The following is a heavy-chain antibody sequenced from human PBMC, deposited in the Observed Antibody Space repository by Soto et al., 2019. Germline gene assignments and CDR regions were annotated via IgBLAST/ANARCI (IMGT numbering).Heavy chain of an antibody. CDR1: GFTFSSYA. J-gene: IGHJ4*02. V-gene: IGHV3-30*18. CDR2: ISSDGKDK. Sequence: QVQLVESGGGVVQPGRSLRLSCAASGFTFSSYAMHCVRQAPGKGLEWVAVISSDGKDKYSADSMKGRFAISRDNSKNTLYLQMNSLRAEDTAVYYCAKDSGRGSADYYFDYWGQGTLVTVSS. CDR3: AKDSGRGSADYYFDY. D-gene: IGHD3-10*01.